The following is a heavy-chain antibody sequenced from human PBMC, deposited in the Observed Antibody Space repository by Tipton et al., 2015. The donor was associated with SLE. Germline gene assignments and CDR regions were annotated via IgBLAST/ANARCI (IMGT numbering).Heavy chain of an antibody. J-gene: IGHJ4*02. CDR2: INHSGST. Sequence: TLSLTCAVYGGSFSGYYWSWIRQPPGKGLEWIGEINHSGSTNYNPSLKSRVTISVDTSKNQFSRKLSSVTAADTAVYYCAGGSLTGDFDYWGQGTLVTVSS. CDR3: AGGSLTGDFDY. V-gene: IGHV4-34*01. D-gene: IGHD7-27*01. CDR1: GGSFSGYY.